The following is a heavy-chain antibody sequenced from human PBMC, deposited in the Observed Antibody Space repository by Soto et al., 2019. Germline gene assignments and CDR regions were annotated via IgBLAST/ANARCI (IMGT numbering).Heavy chain of an antibody. V-gene: IGHV1-69*13. J-gene: IGHJ2*01. Sequence: ASVKVSCKASGCTFSSYAISWVRQAPGQGLEWMGGIIPIFGTANYAQKFQGRVTITADESTSTAYMELSSLRSEDTAVYYCASALIAVAGTFYWYFDLWGRGTLVTVSS. CDR2: IIPIFGTA. D-gene: IGHD6-19*01. CDR1: GCTFSSYA. CDR3: ASALIAVAGTFYWYFDL.